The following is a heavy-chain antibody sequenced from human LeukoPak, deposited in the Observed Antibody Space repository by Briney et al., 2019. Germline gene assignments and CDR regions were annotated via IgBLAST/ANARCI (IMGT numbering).Heavy chain of an antibody. Sequence: GGSLRLSCAASGCTFSSYAMSWVRQAPGKGLEWVSAISGSGGSTYYADSVKGRFTISRDNSKNTLYLQMNSLRAEDTAVYYCAKGGSSWYSTYDYWGQGTLVTVSS. CDR2: ISGSGGST. D-gene: IGHD6-13*01. CDR1: GCTFSSYA. J-gene: IGHJ4*02. V-gene: IGHV3-23*01. CDR3: AKGGSSWYSTYDY.